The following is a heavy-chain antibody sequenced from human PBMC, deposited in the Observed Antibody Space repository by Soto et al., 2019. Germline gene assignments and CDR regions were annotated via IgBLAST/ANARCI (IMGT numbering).Heavy chain of an antibody. Sequence: PSETLSLTCTVSGGSISSGDYYWSWIRQPPGKGLEWIGYIYYSGSTYYNPSLKSRVTISVDTSKNQFSLKLSSVTAADTAVYYCARYPVNYDSSGYYYENYNPGLQSFDYWGQGTLGTVSS. V-gene: IGHV4-30-4*01. CDR1: GGSISSGDYY. J-gene: IGHJ4*02. CDR3: ARYPVNYDSSGYYYENYNPGLQSFDY. CDR2: IYYSGST. D-gene: IGHD3-22*01.